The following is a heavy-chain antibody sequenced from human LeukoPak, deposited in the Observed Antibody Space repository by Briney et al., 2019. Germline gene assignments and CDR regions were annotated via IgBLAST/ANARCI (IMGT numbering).Heavy chain of an antibody. CDR2: IYGDGTT. D-gene: IGHD3-10*01. CDR3: ARDRAGAQSWVALDP. V-gene: IGHV3-66*02. CDR1: GFTVSNDY. J-gene: IGHJ5*02. Sequence: GGSLRLSCAASGFTVSNDYMTWVRQAPGRGLEWVSLIYGDGTTFYTDSVKGRFTISRDNFKNTLYLQMSSLRPEDTALYYCARDRAGAQSWVALDPWGQGTLVTVSS.